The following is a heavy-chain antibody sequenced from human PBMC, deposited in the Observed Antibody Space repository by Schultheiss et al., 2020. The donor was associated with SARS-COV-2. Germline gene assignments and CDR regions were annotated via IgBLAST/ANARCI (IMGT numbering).Heavy chain of an antibody. CDR3: ARDGYGDYDYYYYGMDV. V-gene: IGHV4-31*01. D-gene: IGHD4-17*01. CDR2: IYYSGST. Sequence: SETLSLTCTVSGGSISSGGYYWSWIRQHPGKGLEWIGYIYYSGSTYYNPSLKSLVTISVDTSKNQFSLKLSSVTAADTAVYYCARDGYGDYDYYYYGMDVWGQGTTVTVSS. CDR1: GGSISSGGYY. J-gene: IGHJ6*02.